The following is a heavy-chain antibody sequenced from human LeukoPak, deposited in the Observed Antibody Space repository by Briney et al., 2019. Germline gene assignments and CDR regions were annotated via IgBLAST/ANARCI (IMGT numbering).Heavy chain of an antibody. CDR1: GFTFSSHA. V-gene: IGHV3-23*01. Sequence: PGGSLRLSCAAPGFTFSSHAMSWVRQAPGKGLEWVSAISGSGGSTYYADSVKGRFTISRDNSKNTLYLQMNSLRAEDTAVYYCAKVIGRFGDYPDYWGQGTLVTVSS. J-gene: IGHJ4*02. CDR2: ISGSGGST. CDR3: AKVIGRFGDYPDY. D-gene: IGHD3-10*01.